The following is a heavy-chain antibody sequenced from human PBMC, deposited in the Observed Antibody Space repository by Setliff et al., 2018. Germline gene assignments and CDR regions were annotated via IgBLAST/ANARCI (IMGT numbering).Heavy chain of an antibody. V-gene: IGHV1-69*05. CDR3: AREGVDTRSSTDYRYYMDV. Sequence: GASVKVSCKASGATFSSHGISWVRQAPGQGLEWMGGTIPMFGTTEHAQKFQGRLTIITDESTNTAFMQLSSLRTEDTAVYYCAREGVDTRSSTDYRYYMDVWGKGTTVTVSS. J-gene: IGHJ6*03. CDR2: TIPMFGTT. D-gene: IGHD5-18*01. CDR1: GATFSSHG.